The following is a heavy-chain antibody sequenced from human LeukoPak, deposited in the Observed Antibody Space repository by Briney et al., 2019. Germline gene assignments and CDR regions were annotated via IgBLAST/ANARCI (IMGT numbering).Heavy chain of an antibody. CDR2: INHSGST. CDR1: GGSFSGYY. Sequence: SETLSLTCAVYGGSFSGYYWSWIRQPPGKVLEWIGEINHSGSTNYNPSLKSRVTISVDTSKNQFSLKLSSVTAADTAVYYCASLLAVAGTDAFDYWGQGTLVTVSS. V-gene: IGHV4-34*01. CDR3: ASLLAVAGTDAFDY. J-gene: IGHJ4*02. D-gene: IGHD6-19*01.